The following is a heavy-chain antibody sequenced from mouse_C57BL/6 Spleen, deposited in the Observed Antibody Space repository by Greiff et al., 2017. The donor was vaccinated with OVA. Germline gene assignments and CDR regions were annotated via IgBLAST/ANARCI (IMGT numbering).Heavy chain of an antibody. V-gene: IGHV5-16*01. D-gene: IGHD2-1*01. Sequence: EVKLMESEGGLVQPGSSMTLSCTASGFTFSDYYMAWVRPVPEKGLEWVANINYDGSSTYYLDSLKSRFIISRDNAKNILYLQMSSLKSEDTATYYCAREGNYPYFDYWGQGTTLTVSS. J-gene: IGHJ2*01. CDR2: INYDGSST. CDR3: AREGNYPYFDY. CDR1: GFTFSDYY.